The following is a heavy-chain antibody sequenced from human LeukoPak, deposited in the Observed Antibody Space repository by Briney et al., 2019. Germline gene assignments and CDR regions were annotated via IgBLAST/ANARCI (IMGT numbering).Heavy chain of an antibody. D-gene: IGHD1-26*01. CDR2: INHSGST. V-gene: IGHV4-34*01. J-gene: IGHJ4*02. CDR3: ARSGSYFRVYYFDY. CDR1: GGSFSGYY. Sequence: SETLSLTCAVYGGSFSGYYWSWIRQPPGKGLEWIGEINHSGSTNCNPSLKSRVTISVDTSKNQFSLKLSSVTAADTAVYYCARSGSYFRVYYFDYWGQGTLVTVSS.